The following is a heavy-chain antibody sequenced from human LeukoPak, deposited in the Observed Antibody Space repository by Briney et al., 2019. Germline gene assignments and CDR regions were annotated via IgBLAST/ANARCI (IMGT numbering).Heavy chain of an antibody. CDR1: GGSISSSSYY. V-gene: IGHV4-61*05. CDR2: IYYSGST. J-gene: IGHJ6*03. D-gene: IGHD3/OR15-3a*01. CDR3: ARGDWEYYYYYMDV. Sequence: SETLSLTCTVSGGSISSSSYYWGWIRQLPGKGLEWIGYIYYSGSTNYNPSLKSRVTISVDTSKNQFSLKLSSVTAADTAVYYCARGDWEYYYYYMDVWGKGTTVTVSS.